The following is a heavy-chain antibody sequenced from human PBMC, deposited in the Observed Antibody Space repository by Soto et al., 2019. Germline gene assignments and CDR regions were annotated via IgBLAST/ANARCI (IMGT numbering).Heavy chain of an antibody. V-gene: IGHV1-69*13. CDR2: IIPIFGTA. CDR3: AKDWGSSSSERDNGMDV. Sequence: ASVKVSCKASGGTFSSYAISWVRQAPGQGLEWMGGIIPIFGTANYAQKFQGRVTITADESTSTAYMELSSLRSEDTAVYYCAKDWGSSSSERDNGMDVWGQGTTVTVSS. J-gene: IGHJ6*02. CDR1: GGTFSSYA. D-gene: IGHD2-2*01.